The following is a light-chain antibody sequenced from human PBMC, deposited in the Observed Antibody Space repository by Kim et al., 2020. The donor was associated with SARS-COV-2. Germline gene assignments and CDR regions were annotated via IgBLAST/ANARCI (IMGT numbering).Light chain of an antibody. J-gene: IGKJ3*01. Sequence: ESVLTQSPATLSLSPGQRATLSCRSSETVRSYVAWYQQKPGQAPRLLIYNGSNRATGIPARFSGSGSGTDFALTISSLEPEDSAVYYCQYGINFGPGTKVDIK. CDR2: NGS. CDR1: ETVRSY. V-gene: IGKV3-11*01. CDR3: QYGIN.